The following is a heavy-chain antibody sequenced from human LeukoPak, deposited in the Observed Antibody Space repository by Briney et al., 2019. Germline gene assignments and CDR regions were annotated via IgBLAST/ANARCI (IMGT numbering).Heavy chain of an antibody. CDR1: GLTFSSYW. CDR2: INSDGSST. V-gene: IGHV3-74*01. D-gene: IGHD2-15*01. Sequence: PGGSLRLSCAASGLTFSSYWMHWVRQAPGKGLVWVSRINSDGSSTSYADSVKGRFTISRDNAKNTLYLQMNSLRAEDTAVYYCARDQGWSNWFDPWGQGTLVTVSS. CDR3: ARDQGWSNWFDP. J-gene: IGHJ5*02.